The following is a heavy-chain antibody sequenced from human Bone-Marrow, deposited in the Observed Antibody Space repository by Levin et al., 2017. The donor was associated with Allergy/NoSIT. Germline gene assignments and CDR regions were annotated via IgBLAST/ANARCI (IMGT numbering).Heavy chain of an antibody. J-gene: IGHJ3*02. Sequence: QSGGSLRLSCAASGFTFNNYDMTWVRQAPGKGLEWVSVITASGSITYYADSVKGRFTISRDNSNNTLHLRMNSLTAEDTAIYYCVKGRDYHPRDVFDTWGQGTMVTVSS. CDR1: GFTFNNYD. D-gene: IGHD4-11*01. CDR2: ITASGSIT. CDR3: VKGRDYHPRDVFDT. V-gene: IGHV3-23*01.